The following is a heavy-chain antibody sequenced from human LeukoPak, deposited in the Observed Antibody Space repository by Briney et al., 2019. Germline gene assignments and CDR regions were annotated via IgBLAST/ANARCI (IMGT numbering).Heavy chain of an antibody. CDR1: GFTFSSYG. D-gene: IGHD3-9*01. CDR3: AKNRGRYFDWLNGFDP. J-gene: IGHJ5*02. CDR2: ISYDGSNK. V-gene: IGHV3-30*18. Sequence: PGGTLRLSCAASGFTFSSYGMHWVRQAPGKGLEWVAVISYDGSNKYYADSVKGRFTISRDNSKNTLYLQMNSLRAEDTAVYYCAKNRGRYFDWLNGFDPWGQGTLVTFSS.